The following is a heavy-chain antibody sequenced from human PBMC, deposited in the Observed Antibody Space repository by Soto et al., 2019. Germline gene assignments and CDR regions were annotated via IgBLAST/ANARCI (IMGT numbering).Heavy chain of an antibody. Sequence: GGSLRLSCAASGFTFSSYSMSWVRQAPGKGLEWVSAISGSGGSTYYADSVKGRFTISRDNSKNTLYLQMNSLRAEDTAVYYCAKDSYDSSGSWFDPWGQGTLVTVSS. CDR1: GFTFSSYS. CDR3: AKDSYDSSGSWFDP. V-gene: IGHV3-23*01. CDR2: ISGSGGST. J-gene: IGHJ5*02. D-gene: IGHD3-22*01.